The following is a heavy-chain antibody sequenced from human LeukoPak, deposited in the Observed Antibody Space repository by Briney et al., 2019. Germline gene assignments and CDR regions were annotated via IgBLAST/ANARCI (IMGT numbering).Heavy chain of an antibody. V-gene: IGHV3-23*01. CDR2: ISGSGVNT. Sequence: GGSLRLSCTASGYTFSTYAMTWVRQAPGKGLEWVSAISGSGVNTYYANSVKGRFAASRDNSKNTLYLQMNSLRAEDTAVYYCARGRSGYGPFDAFDLWGQGTWVTVSS. D-gene: IGHD3-22*01. J-gene: IGHJ3*01. CDR3: ARGRSGYGPFDAFDL. CDR1: GYTFSTYA.